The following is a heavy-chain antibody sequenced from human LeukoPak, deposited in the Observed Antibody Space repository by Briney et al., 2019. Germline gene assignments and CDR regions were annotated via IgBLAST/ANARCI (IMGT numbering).Heavy chain of an antibody. V-gene: IGHV3-30-3*01. Sequence: GGSLRLSCAASGFTFSSYAMHWVRQAPGKGLEWVAVISYDGSNKYYADSVKGRFTISRDNSKNTLYLQMNSLRAEDTAVYYCARKFWMATVPLDYWGQGTLVTVSS. CDR3: ARKFWMATVPLDY. CDR1: GFTFSSYA. J-gene: IGHJ4*02. CDR2: ISYDGSNK. D-gene: IGHD5-24*01.